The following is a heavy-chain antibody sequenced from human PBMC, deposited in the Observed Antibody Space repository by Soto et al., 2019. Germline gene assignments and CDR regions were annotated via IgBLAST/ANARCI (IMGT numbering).Heavy chain of an antibody. CDR3: ARGQVGSGSYYYYGMDV. V-gene: IGHV1-69*01. J-gene: IGHJ6*02. Sequence: QVQLVQSGAEVKKPGSSVKVSCKASGGTFSSYAISWVRQAPGQGLEWMGGIIPIFGTANYAQKFQGRVTNTADESTSTAYMELSSLRSEDTAVYYCARGQVGSGSYYYYGMDVWGQGTTVTVSS. CDR1: GGTFSSYA. D-gene: IGHD6-19*01. CDR2: IIPIFGTA.